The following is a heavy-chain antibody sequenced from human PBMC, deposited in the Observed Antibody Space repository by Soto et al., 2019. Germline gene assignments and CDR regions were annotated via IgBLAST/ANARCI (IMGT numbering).Heavy chain of an antibody. Sequence: QVQLVESGGGVVQPGRSLRLSCAASGFTFSSYGMHWVRQAPGKGLEWVAVIWYDGSNKYYADSVKGRFTISRDNSKNTLYLQMNSLRAEDTAVYYCARHHWAAAGTEDWFDPWGQRTLVTVSS. D-gene: IGHD6-13*01. CDR3: ARHHWAAAGTEDWFDP. CDR2: IWYDGSNK. CDR1: GFTFSSYG. J-gene: IGHJ5*02. V-gene: IGHV3-33*01.